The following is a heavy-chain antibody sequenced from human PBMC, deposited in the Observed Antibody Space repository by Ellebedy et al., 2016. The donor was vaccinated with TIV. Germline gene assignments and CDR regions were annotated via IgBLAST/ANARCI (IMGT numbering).Heavy chain of an antibody. Sequence: MPSETLSLTCTVSGGSINSGGYYWSWIRQYPGKGLEWIGYIYYSGSTYYNPSLQSRVTISVDTSKNQYSLKLSSVTAADTAVYYCARVKDGSGSYHDYWGQGTLVTVSS. CDR2: IYYSGST. V-gene: IGHV4-31*03. CDR3: ARVKDGSGSYHDY. D-gene: IGHD3-10*01. CDR1: GGSINSGGYY. J-gene: IGHJ4*02.